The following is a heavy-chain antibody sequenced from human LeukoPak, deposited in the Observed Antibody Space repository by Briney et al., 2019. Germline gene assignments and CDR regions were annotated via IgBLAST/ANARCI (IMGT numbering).Heavy chain of an antibody. CDR3: ARLGGYSGYDWGVDY. CDR2: IYYSGST. CDR1: DGSISSYY. Sequence: SETLSLTCTVSDGSISSYYCSWIRQPPGKGLEWIGYIYYSGSTNYNPSLKSRVTISVDTSKNQFSLKLRSVTAADTAVYCCARLGGYSGYDWGVDYWGQGTLVTVSS. V-gene: IGHV4-59*08. D-gene: IGHD5-12*01. J-gene: IGHJ4*02.